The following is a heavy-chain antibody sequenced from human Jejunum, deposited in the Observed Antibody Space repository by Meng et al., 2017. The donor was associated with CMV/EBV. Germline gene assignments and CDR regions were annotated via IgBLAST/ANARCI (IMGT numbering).Heavy chain of an antibody. V-gene: IGHV4-39*07. CDR1: GAYVSGSNFT. CDR3: ARKFRFGWLWGY. J-gene: IGHJ4*02. D-gene: IGHD3-10*01. CDR2: ISHCETP. Sequence: VCGAYVSGSNFTWDWIRQPPGKGLEWIESISHCETPYYNPSLKSAVTISVGTSKNQFSLKLNSVSAADTAVYYCARKFRFGWLWGYWGQGALVTVSS.